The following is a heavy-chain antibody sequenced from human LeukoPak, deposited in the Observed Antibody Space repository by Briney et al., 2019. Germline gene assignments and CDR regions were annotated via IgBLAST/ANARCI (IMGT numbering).Heavy chain of an antibody. CDR3: ARGRGDGFDI. CDR2: TSYDETNK. CDR1: GFTFSNYG. J-gene: IGHJ3*02. Sequence: GGSLRLSCGASGFTFSNYGMHWVRQAPGKGLEWVAVTSYDETNKYYADSVKGRFTISRDNSKNTLYLQMNSLRAEDTAVYYCARGRGDGFDIWGQGTMVTVSS. V-gene: IGHV3-30*03.